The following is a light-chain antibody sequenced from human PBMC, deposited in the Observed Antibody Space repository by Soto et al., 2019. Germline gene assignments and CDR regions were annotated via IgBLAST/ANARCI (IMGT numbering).Light chain of an antibody. J-gene: IGKJ4*01. CDR2: DAS. V-gene: IGKV3-11*01. CDR1: QSVGSY. Sequence: EIVLIQSPATLSLSPGERATLSCRAIQSVGSYLAWYQHKPGQAPRLLISDASNRATGIPATFSGSGSETAFTLTTSSLEPEDSAVYYCQQRSNWHSLTVGGGTQVEIK. CDR3: QQRSNWHSLT.